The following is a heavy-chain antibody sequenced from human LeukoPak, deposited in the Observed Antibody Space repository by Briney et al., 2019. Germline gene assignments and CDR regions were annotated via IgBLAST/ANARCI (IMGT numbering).Heavy chain of an antibody. CDR2: IYTSGST. Sequence: SQTLSLTCTVSGGSISSGSYYWSWIRQPAGKGLEWIGRIYTSGSTNYNPSLKSRVTISVDMSKNQFSLKLSSVTAAGTAVYYCARGKTRDYYYGMDVWGQGTTVTVSS. J-gene: IGHJ6*02. CDR3: ARGKTRDYYYGMDV. CDR1: GGSISSGSYY. V-gene: IGHV4-61*02.